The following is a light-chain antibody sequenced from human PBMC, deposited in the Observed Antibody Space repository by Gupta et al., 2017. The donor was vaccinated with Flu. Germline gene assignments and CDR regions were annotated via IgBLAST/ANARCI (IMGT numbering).Light chain of an antibody. CDR3: QLYGSSPAYT. CDR1: QTVAGSF. CDR2: GAS. Sequence: ATLSCRASQTVAGSFLAWYQQQPGQAPRLLIYGASTRAPGIPDRFSGSGSGTDFTLTITRLEPEDFAVYYCQLYGSSPAYTFGQGTKLEI. J-gene: IGKJ2*01. V-gene: IGKV3-20*01.